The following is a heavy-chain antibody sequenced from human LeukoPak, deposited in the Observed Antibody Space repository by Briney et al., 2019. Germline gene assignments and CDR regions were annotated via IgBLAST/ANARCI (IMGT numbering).Heavy chain of an antibody. CDR1: GGTFSSYA. V-gene: IGHV1-69*13. CDR2: IIPIFGTA. Sequence: GASVKVSCKGSGGTFSSYAISWVRQAPGQGLEWMGGIIPIFGTANYAQKFQGRVTITADESTSTAYMELSSLRPEDTAVYYCARESLRGYSYGLNGHFDYWGQGTLVTVSS. CDR3: ARESLRGYSYGLNGHFDY. D-gene: IGHD5-18*01. J-gene: IGHJ4*02.